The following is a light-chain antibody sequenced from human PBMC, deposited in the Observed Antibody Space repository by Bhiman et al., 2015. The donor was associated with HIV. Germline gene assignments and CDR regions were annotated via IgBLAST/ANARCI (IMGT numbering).Light chain of an antibody. CDR2: EVD. Sequence: QSALTQPLSASGSPGQSLTISCTGSRSDVGHSDFVSWYRQYPGKAPTIILYEVDKRPSGVSNRFSGSKSGNTASLTISGLQAEDEADYYCSSYTSSSTLLFGGGTKLTVL. CDR1: RSDVGHSDF. CDR3: SSYTSSSTLL. J-gene: IGLJ2*01. V-gene: IGLV2-14*01.